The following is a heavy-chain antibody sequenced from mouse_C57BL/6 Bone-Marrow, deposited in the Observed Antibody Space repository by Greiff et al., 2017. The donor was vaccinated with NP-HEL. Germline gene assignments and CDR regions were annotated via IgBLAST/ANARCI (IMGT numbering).Heavy chain of an antibody. D-gene: IGHD1-1*01. CDR2: FYPGSGSI. CDR1: GYTFTEYT. J-gene: IGHJ2*01. V-gene: IGHV1-62-2*01. Sequence: VQLQESGAELVKPGASVKLSCKASGYTFTEYTIHWVKQRSGQGLEWIGWFYPGSGSIKYIEKFKDKVTLTADKAYSTVYMELRRLTSENSAVYFMARHGLLLRSYYFDYWGQGTTLTVSS. CDR3: ARHGLLLRSYYFDY.